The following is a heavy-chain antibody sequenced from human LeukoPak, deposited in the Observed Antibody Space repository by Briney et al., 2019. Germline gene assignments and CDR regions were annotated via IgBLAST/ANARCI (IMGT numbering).Heavy chain of an antibody. CDR1: GXTVTNNY. CDR3: ARDRGAAAGD. D-gene: IGHD6-13*01. CDR2: IYSGGSR. J-gene: IGHJ4*02. V-gene: IGHV3-53*01. Sequence: GGSLRLSCAASGXTVTNNYMSWVRQAPGKGLEWVSVIYSGGSRHYADSVKGRFTISRDNSRNTLYLQMTSLRVEDTAVYYCARDRGAAAGDWGQGTLVTVSS.